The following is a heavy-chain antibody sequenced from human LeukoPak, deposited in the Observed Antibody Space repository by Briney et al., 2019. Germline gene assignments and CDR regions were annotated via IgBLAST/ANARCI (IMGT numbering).Heavy chain of an antibody. Sequence: SQALSLTCAISGDSVSSNSAAWNWVRQSPSRGLEWLGRTYYRSKWYNDYAVSVKSRITINPDTSKNQSSLQLNSVTPEDTAVYYCAGVTTDYYYYGMDVWGKGTTVTVSS. CDR2: TYYRSKWYN. V-gene: IGHV6-1*01. CDR1: GDSVSSNSAA. D-gene: IGHD4-17*01. J-gene: IGHJ6*04. CDR3: AGVTTDYYYYGMDV.